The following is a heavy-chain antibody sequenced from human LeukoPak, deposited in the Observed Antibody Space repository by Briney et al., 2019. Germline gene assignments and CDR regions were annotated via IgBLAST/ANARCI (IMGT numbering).Heavy chain of an antibody. D-gene: IGHD1-26*01. V-gene: IGHV3-23*01. Sequence: GGSLRLSCAASGFTFSSFAMSWVRQAPGKGLEWVSTISSGGGSTYYADSVKGRFTISRDNSKNTLYLQMNSLRAEDTAVYYCAKEIVGATFDYWGQGTLVTVSS. CDR1: GFTFSSFA. J-gene: IGHJ4*02. CDR3: AKEIVGATFDY. CDR2: ISSGGGST.